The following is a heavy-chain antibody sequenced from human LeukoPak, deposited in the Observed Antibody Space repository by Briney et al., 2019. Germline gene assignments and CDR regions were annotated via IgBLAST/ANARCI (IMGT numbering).Heavy chain of an antibody. CDR2: ISAYNGNT. CDR3: ARGRLHDFWSGYYTIGGPFDY. D-gene: IGHD3-3*01. Sequence: ASVKVSCKASGYTFTSYGISWVRQAPGQGLEWMGWISAYNGNTNYAQKLQGRVTMTTDTSTSTAYMELRSLRSGDTAVYYCARGRLHDFWSGYYTIGGPFDYWGQGTLVTVSS. J-gene: IGHJ4*02. CDR1: GYTFTSYG. V-gene: IGHV1-18*01.